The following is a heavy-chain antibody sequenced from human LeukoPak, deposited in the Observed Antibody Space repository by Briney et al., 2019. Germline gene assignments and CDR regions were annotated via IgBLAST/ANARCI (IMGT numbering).Heavy chain of an antibody. D-gene: IGHD1-7*01. CDR1: GGSFSGYY. CDR3: ARVVNYRGDDY. V-gene: IGHV4-34*01. J-gene: IGHJ4*02. CDR2: INHSGST. Sequence: ASETLSLTCAVYGGSFSGYYWSWIRQPPGKGLEWIGEINHSGSTNYNPSLKSRVTISVDTSKNQFSLKLSSVTAADTAVYYCARVVNYRGDDYWGQGTLVTVSS.